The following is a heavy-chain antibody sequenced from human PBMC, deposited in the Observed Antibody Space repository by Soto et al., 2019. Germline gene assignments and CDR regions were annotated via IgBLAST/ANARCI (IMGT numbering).Heavy chain of an antibody. CDR2: ISAGGDRT. CDR1: GFTFTNYA. Sequence: EVQLLEFGGGLVQPGGSLRLSCAASGFTFTNYAMTWLRQAPGRGMEWVSVISAGGDRTYYADSVKGRFTISRDNSKNTVYLQMNSLRVEDTAVYYCAKDRTLSGSYYFDYWGQGPLVTVSS. V-gene: IGHV3-23*01. D-gene: IGHD1-26*01. J-gene: IGHJ4*02. CDR3: AKDRTLSGSYYFDY.